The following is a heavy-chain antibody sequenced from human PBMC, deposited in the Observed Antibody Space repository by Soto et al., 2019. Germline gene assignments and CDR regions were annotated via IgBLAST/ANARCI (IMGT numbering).Heavy chain of an antibody. D-gene: IGHD2-8*01. Sequence: PSETLSLTCTVSGDSISTTNYYWGWIRQPPGKGLEWIGRISYSGTTYYNPSLRSRVTISVDTSKNQFSLKLSSVTAADTAVYYCARGRYCTNGVCSSIAVAGTYYFDYWGQGTLVTVSS. CDR1: GDSISTTNYY. CDR2: ISYSGTT. V-gene: IGHV4-39*07. CDR3: ARGRYCTNGVCSSIAVAGTYYFDY. J-gene: IGHJ4*02.